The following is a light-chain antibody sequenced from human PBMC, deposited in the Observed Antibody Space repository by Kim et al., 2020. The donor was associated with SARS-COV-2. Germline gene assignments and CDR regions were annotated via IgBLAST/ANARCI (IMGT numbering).Light chain of an antibody. J-gene: IGLJ1*01. CDR3: AAWDDSLNGYA. V-gene: IGLV1-44*01. CDR1: NFNIGRNS. Sequence: ELTQPPSASGTPGQRVTISCSGSNFNIGRNSVNWYQQLPGTAPKLLIYSNNQRPLGVPDRFSASKSGTSASLAISGLQSEDEADYYCAAWDDSLNGYAFATGTKVTVL. CDR2: SNN.